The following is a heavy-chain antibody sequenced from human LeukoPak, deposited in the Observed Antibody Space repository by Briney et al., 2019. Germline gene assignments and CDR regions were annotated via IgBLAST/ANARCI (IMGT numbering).Heavy chain of an antibody. CDR3: ARDEGGYSSSWRPIDY. J-gene: IGHJ4*02. Sequence: GGSLRLSCAASGFTFSDYYMSWIRQAPGKGLEWVSYISSSGSTIYYADPVKGRFTISRDNAKNSLYLQMNSLRAEDTAAYYCARDEGGYSSSWRPIDYWGQGTLVTVSS. D-gene: IGHD6-13*01. CDR1: GFTFSDYY. V-gene: IGHV3-11*01. CDR2: ISSSGSTI.